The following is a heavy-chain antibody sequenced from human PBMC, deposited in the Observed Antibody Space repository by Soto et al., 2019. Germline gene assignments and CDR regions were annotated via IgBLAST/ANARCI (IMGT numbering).Heavy chain of an antibody. CDR3: AREGVLLWFGELYPRDP. J-gene: IGHJ5*02. CDR1: GFTFSSYG. CDR2: IWYDGSNK. Sequence: GGSLRLSCAASGFTFSSYGMHWVRQAPGKGLEWVAVIWYDGSNKYYADSVKGRFTISRDNSKNTLYLQMNSLRAEDTAVYYCAREGVLLWFGELYPRDPWGQGTLVTVSS. V-gene: IGHV3-33*01. D-gene: IGHD3-10*01.